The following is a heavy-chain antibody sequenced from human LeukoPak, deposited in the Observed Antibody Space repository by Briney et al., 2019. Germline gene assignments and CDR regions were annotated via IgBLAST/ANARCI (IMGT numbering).Heavy chain of an antibody. J-gene: IGHJ4*02. D-gene: IGHD3-3*01. Sequence: GGSLRLSCAASGFTFSSYWMSWVRQAPGKGLEWVANIKQDGSEKYYVDSVKGRFTISRDNAKNSLYLQMNSLRAEDTAVYYCARDFGVVMPLYYFDYWGQGTLVTVSS. V-gene: IGHV3-7*01. CDR3: ARDFGVVMPLYYFDY. CDR1: GFTFSSYW. CDR2: IKQDGSEK.